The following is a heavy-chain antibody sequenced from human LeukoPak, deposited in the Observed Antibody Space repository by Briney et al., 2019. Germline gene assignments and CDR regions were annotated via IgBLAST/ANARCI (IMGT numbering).Heavy chain of an antibody. CDR1: GYSFTSYW. V-gene: IGHV5-51*01. CDR2: IYPGDSDT. CDR3: ERSTIHYYYYMDV. D-gene: IGHD2/OR15-2a*01. J-gene: IGHJ6*03. Sequence: HGESLKISCKGSGYSFTSYWIGWVRQMPGKGLEWMGIIYPGDSDTRYSPSFQGQVTISADKSISTAYLQWSSLKASDTAMYYCERSTIHYYYYMDVWGKGTTVTVSS.